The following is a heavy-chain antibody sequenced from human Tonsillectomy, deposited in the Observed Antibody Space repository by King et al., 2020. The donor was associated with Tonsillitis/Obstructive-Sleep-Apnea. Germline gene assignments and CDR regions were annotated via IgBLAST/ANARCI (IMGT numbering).Heavy chain of an antibody. CDR3: ARDYYDSSGYYHGYFQH. CDR1: GYTFTTYD. J-gene: IGHJ1*01. D-gene: IGHD3-22*01. CDR2: SRPYNGDT. V-gene: IGHV1-18*01. Sequence: VQLVQSGAEVKKPGASVKVSCKASGYTFTTYDITWVRQAPGQGLEWMGWSRPYNGDTNYAQKFQGRVTMTSDTSTSTAYMELRSLRSDDTAVYYCARDYYDSSGYYHGYFQHWGQGTLVTVSS.